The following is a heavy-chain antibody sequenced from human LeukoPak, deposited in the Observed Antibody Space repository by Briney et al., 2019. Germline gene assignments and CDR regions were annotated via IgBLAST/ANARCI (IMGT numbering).Heavy chain of an antibody. V-gene: IGHV4-38-2*02. CDR1: GYSISSGYY. CDR3: ARLSWRSDY. J-gene: IGHJ4*02. Sequence: PSETLSLTCTVSGYSISSGYYWGWIRQPPGKGLEWIGSIYHSGSTYYNPSLKSRVTISVGTSKNQFSLKLSSVTAADTAVYYCARLSWRSDYWGQGTLVTVSS. CDR2: IYHSGST.